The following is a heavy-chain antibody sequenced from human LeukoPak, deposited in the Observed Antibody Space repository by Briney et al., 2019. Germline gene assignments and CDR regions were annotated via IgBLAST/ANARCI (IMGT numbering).Heavy chain of an antibody. Sequence: ASVKVSCTASGYTFTSYGISWVRQAPGQGHEWMGWISAYNGNTNYAQKLQGRVTMTTDTSTSTAYMELRSLRSDDTAVYYCARKYYDILTGYPRVYYYYYMDVWGKGTTVTVSS. D-gene: IGHD3-9*01. CDR1: GYTFTSYG. V-gene: IGHV1-18*01. CDR3: ARKYYDILTGYPRVYYYYYMDV. CDR2: ISAYNGNT. J-gene: IGHJ6*03.